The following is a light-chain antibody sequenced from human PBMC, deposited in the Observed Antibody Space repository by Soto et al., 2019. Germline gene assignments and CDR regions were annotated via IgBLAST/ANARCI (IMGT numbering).Light chain of an antibody. CDR2: GAS. Sequence: EFVLTQSPGTLSLSPGERATLSCRASQSVSSSYLAWYQQKPGQAPRILIYGASTRATGIPDRFSGSGSGTDVTLTISRLEPEDFALYYCKQYGSSPPLTFGGGTKVEIK. V-gene: IGKV3-20*01. CDR3: KQYGSSPPLT. CDR1: QSVSSSY. J-gene: IGKJ4*01.